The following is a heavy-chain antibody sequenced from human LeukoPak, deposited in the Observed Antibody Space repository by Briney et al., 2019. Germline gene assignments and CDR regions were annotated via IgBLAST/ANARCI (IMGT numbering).Heavy chain of an antibody. Sequence: SETLSLTCAVYGGSFSGYYWGWIRQPPGKGLEWIGEINHSGSTNYNPSLKSRVTISVDTSKNQFSLKLSSVTAADTAAYYCARRRLSSSWYYFDYWGQGTLVTVSS. J-gene: IGHJ4*02. CDR3: ARRRLSSSWYYFDY. V-gene: IGHV4-34*01. D-gene: IGHD6-13*01. CDR2: INHSGST. CDR1: GGSFSGYY.